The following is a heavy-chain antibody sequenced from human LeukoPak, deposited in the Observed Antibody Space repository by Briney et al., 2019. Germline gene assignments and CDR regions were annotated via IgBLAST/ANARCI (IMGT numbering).Heavy chain of an antibody. CDR1: GFTFSSYG. J-gene: IGHJ4*02. CDR3: AKAYGYSSGWYGMTDSFDY. Sequence: GGSLRLSCAASGFTFSSYGMHWVRQAPGKGLEWVAVISYDGSNKYYADSVKGRFTISRDNSKNTLYLQMNSLRAEDTAVYYCAKAYGYSSGWYGMTDSFDYWGQGTLVTVSS. D-gene: IGHD6-19*01. V-gene: IGHV3-30*18. CDR2: ISYDGSNK.